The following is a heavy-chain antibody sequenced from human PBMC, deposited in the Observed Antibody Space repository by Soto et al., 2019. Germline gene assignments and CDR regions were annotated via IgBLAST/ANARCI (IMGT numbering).Heavy chain of an antibody. CDR2: INHSGST. CDR3: ARERGDYGDYFDY. D-gene: IGHD4-17*01. V-gene: IGHV4-34*01. J-gene: IGHJ4*02. CDR1: GGSFSGYY. Sequence: QVQLQQWGAGLLKPSETLSLTCAVYGGSFSGYYWSWIRQPPGKGLEWIGEINHSGSTNYNPSLKSRVTISVDTSKHQFSLKLSSVTAADTSVYYCARERGDYGDYFDYWGQGTLVTVSS.